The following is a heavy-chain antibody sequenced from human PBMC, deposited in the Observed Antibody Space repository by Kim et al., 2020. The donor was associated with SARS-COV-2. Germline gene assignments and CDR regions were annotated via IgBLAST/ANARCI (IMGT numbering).Heavy chain of an antibody. CDR3: AGSLGYDYVWGSYRYTGWVY. CDR1: GGSISSSSYY. CDR2: IYYSGST. V-gene: IGHV4-39*07. Sequence: SETLSLTCTVSGGSISSSSYYWGWIRQPPGKGLEWIGSIYYSGSTYYNPSLKSRVTISVDTSKNQFSLKLSSVTAADTAVYYCAGSLGYDYVWGSYRYTGWVYWGQGTLVTVSS. D-gene: IGHD3-16*02. J-gene: IGHJ4*02.